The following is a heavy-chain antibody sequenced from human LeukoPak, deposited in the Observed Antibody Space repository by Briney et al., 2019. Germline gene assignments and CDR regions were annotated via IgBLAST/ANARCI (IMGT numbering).Heavy chain of an antibody. Sequence: SETLSLTCTVSGGSISSGDYYWSWIRQPPGKGLEWIGYIYYSGSTYYNPSLKSRVTISVDTSKNQFSLKLSSVTAADTAFYYCARLNQFVYRFDPWGQGTLVTVSS. CDR1: GGSISSGDYY. CDR3: ARLNQFVYRFDP. V-gene: IGHV4-30-4*08. J-gene: IGHJ5*02. D-gene: IGHD2-21*02. CDR2: IYYSGST.